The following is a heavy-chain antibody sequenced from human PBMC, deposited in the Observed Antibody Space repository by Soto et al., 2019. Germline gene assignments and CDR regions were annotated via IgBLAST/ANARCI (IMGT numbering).Heavy chain of an antibody. D-gene: IGHD2-21*02. CDR3: ARGFRGGDADWFVP. Sequence: GASVKVSCKASGYTFTSYAMHWVRQAPGQRLEWMGWINAGNGNTKYSQKFQGRVTITRDTSASTAYMELSSLRSEDTAVYYCARGFRGGDADWFVPWGQGTLVTSPQ. J-gene: IGHJ5*02. CDR1: GYTFTSYA. V-gene: IGHV1-3*01. CDR2: INAGNGNT.